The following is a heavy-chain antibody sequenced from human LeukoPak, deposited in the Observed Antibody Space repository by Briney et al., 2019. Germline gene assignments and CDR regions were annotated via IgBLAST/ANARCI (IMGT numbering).Heavy chain of an antibody. Sequence: ASVKVSCKGAGYSFTSYGISWVRQAPGQGLEVLGWISAHNGKTNYAQKFQDRVTITTDTSTRTAYMELRSLRSDDTAVYYCARGRGFYDSSAYYRFDYWGQGTLVTVS. V-gene: IGHV1-18*01. J-gene: IGHJ4*02. CDR2: ISAHNGKT. CDR1: GYSFTSYG. CDR3: ARGRGFYDSSAYYRFDY. D-gene: IGHD3-22*01.